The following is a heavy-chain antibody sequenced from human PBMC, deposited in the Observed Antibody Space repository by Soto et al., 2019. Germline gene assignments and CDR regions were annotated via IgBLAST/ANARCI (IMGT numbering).Heavy chain of an antibody. V-gene: IGHV1-69*13. D-gene: IGHD1-26*01. CDR3: ARSGSYYAYNWFYP. CDR2: IIPIFGTA. Sequence: SVKVSCKASGGTFSSYAISWVRQAPGQGLEWMGGIIPIFGTANYAQKFQGRVTITADESTSTAYMGLSSLRSEDTAVYYCARSGSYYAYNWFYPWGQGTLVTVSS. J-gene: IGHJ5*02. CDR1: GGTFSSYA.